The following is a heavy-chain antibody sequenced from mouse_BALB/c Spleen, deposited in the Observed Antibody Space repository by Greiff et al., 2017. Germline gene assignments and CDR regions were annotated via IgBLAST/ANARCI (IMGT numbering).Heavy chain of an antibody. D-gene: IGHD4-1*02. CDR2: IRLKSNNYAT. V-gene: IGHV6-6*02. Sequence: LQQSGGGLVQPGGSMKLSCVASGFTFSNYWMNWVRQSPEKGLEWVAEIRLKSNNYATHYAESVKGRFTISRDDSKSSVYLQMNNLRAEDTGIYYCTSTGTWFAYWGQGTLVTVSA. CDR1: GFTFSNYW. J-gene: IGHJ3*01. CDR3: TSTGTWFAY.